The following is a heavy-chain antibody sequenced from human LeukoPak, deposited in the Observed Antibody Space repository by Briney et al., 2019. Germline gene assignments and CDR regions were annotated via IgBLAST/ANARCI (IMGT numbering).Heavy chain of an antibody. Sequence: GGSLRLSCAASGFTFSSYGMSWVRQAPGKGLEWVSAISGSGGSTYYADSVKGRFTISRDNSKNTLYLQMNSLRAEDTAVYYCAKDTDCSGGSCYSDYWGQGTLVTVSS. J-gene: IGHJ4*02. CDR1: GFTFSSYG. CDR2: ISGSGGST. V-gene: IGHV3-23*01. CDR3: AKDTDCSGGSCYSDY. D-gene: IGHD2-15*01.